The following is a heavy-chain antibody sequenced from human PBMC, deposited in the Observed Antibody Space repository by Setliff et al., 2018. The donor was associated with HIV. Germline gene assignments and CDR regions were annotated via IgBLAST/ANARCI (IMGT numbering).Heavy chain of an antibody. CDR2: ISSSSYI. V-gene: IGHV3-21*01. J-gene: IGHJ6*03. CDR1: GFTFSNYN. Sequence: GESLKISCAASGFTFSNYNMNWVRQAPGKGLEWVSSISSSSYIYYADSVKGRFTISRDNAKNSLYLQMNSLRAEDTAVYYCARVDSGYDLAYYYYMDVWGKGTTVTVSS. D-gene: IGHD5-12*01. CDR3: ARVDSGYDLAYYYYMDV.